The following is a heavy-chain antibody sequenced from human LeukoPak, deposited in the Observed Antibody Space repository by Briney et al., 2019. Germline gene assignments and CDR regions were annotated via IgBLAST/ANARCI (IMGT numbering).Heavy chain of an antibody. Sequence: PSETLSLTCAVYGGSFSGYYWSWIRQPPGKGLEWIGEINHSGSTNYNPSLKSRVTISVDTSKNQFSLKLSSVTAADTAVYYCAGGPLYYYGSGSYLVYFDYWGQGTLVTVSS. J-gene: IGHJ4*02. D-gene: IGHD3-10*01. CDR1: GGSFSGYY. CDR3: AGGPLYYYGSGSYLVYFDY. CDR2: INHSGST. V-gene: IGHV4-34*01.